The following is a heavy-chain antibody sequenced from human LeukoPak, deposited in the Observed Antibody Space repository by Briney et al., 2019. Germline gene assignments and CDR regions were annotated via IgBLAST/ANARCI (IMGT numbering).Heavy chain of an antibody. CDR1: GDSITSDY. D-gene: IGHD3-22*01. CDR3: ARLLDYDNSGDPDTPDI. Sequence: PSETLSLTCTVSGDSITSDYWTWIRQPPGKGLEWIGYIYYSGSTKYNPSLTSRLTISVDTSKNHFSLKLSSLIAADTAVYYCARLLDYDNSGDPDTPDIWGQGTMVTVSS. CDR2: IYYSGST. J-gene: IGHJ3*02. V-gene: IGHV4-59*01.